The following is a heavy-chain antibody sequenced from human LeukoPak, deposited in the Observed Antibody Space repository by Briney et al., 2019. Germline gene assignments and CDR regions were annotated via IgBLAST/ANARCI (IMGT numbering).Heavy chain of an antibody. J-gene: IGHJ6*04. CDR2: IKSDGSST. CDR3: ARDYYYGSVDV. Sequence: GGSLRLSCAASGFTFSRYWMHWVRRAPGKGLVWVSRIKSDGSSTRYADSVKGRFTISRDNAKNTLYLQMNSLRAEDTAVYYCARDYYYGSVDVWGKGTTVTISS. V-gene: IGHV3-74*01. D-gene: IGHD3-10*01. CDR1: GFTFSRYW.